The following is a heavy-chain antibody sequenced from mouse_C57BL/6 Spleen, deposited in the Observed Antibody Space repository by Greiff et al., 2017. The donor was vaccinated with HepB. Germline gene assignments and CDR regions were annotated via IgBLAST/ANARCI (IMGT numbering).Heavy chain of an antibody. CDR2: IYPRSGNT. CDR1: GYTFTSYG. J-gene: IGHJ3*01. CDR3: AREMELGAWFAY. Sequence: VQLQQSGAELARPGASVKLSCKASGYTFTSYGISWVKQRTGQGLEWIGEIYPRSGNTYYNEKFKGKATLTADKSSSTAYMELRSLTSEDSAVYFCAREMELGAWFAYWGQGTLVTVSA. V-gene: IGHV1-81*01. D-gene: IGHD4-1*01.